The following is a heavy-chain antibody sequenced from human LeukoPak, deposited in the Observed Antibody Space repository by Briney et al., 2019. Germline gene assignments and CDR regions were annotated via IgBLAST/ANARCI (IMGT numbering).Heavy chain of an antibody. V-gene: IGHV1-2*02. D-gene: IGHD5-12*01. CDR2: INPNSGVT. Sequence: ASGKVSCKASGYTFIGYYMHCVRQAPGQGLEWLGWINPNSGVTNYAQKFQGRVTITRDTSISTAYMELTSLRSDDTAVYYCATTRVTTTRLDYWGQGTLVTVSS. CDR3: ATTRVTTTRLDY. J-gene: IGHJ4*02. CDR1: GYTFIGYY.